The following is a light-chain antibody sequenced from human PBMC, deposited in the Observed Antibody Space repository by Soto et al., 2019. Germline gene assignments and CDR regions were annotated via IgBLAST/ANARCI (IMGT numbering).Light chain of an antibody. CDR1: SSDIGSNNY. V-gene: IGLV2-14*01. J-gene: IGLJ3*02. Sequence: QSALTQPASVSGSPGQSITISCTGTSSDIGSNNYVSWFQQRPGKAPTLIIYEVSNRPSGVSNHFSGSKSGNTASLTISGLLPEDEDEYYCSSYTTTPRLFGGGTKVTVL. CDR2: EVS. CDR3: SSYTTTPRL.